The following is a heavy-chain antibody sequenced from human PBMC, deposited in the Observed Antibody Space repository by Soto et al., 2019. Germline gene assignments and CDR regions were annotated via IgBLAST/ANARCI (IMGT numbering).Heavy chain of an antibody. D-gene: IGHD3-10*01. Sequence: ASVKVSCKASGYTFTGYYMHWVRQAPGQGLEWMGWINPNSGGTNYAQKFQGWVTMTRDTSISTAYMELSRLRSDDTAVYYCARSYYGSGSYVFFFDYWGQGTLVTVSS. CDR2: INPNSGGT. J-gene: IGHJ4*02. V-gene: IGHV1-2*04. CDR3: ARSYYGSGSYVFFFDY. CDR1: GYTFTGYY.